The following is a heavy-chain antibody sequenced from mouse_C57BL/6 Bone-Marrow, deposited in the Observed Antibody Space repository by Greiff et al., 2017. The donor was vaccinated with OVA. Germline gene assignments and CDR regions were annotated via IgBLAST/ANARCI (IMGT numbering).Heavy chain of an antibody. D-gene: IGHD1-1*01. V-gene: IGHV1-26*01. CDR1: GYTFTDYY. CDR3: VTTVVPYYFDY. J-gene: IGHJ2*01. Sequence: EVQLQQSGPELVKPGASVKLSCKASGYTFTDYYMNWVKQSHGKSLEWIGDINPNNGGTSYNQKFKGKATLTVDKSSSTAYMELRSLTSEDSAVYYCVTTVVPYYFDYWGQGTTLTVSS. CDR2: INPNNGGT.